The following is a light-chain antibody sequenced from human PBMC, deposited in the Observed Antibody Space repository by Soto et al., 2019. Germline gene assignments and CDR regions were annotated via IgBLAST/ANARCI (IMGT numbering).Light chain of an antibody. CDR1: QDISNY. CDR2: AGS. Sequence: DIQLTQSPSFLSACVGDRVTITCRASQDISNYLVWYQQKSGKAPKVLIYAGSTLQSGVPSKFSGSGSGTEFSLTISSLQPEDFATYYCQQLRSNPITFDQGTRLEI. J-gene: IGKJ5*01. V-gene: IGKV1-9*01. CDR3: QQLRSNPIT.